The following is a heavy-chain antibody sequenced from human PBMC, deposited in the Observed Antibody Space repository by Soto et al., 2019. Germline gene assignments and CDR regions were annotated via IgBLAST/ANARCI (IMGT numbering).Heavy chain of an antibody. CDR2: IIPIFGTA. V-gene: IGHV1-69*13. CDR3: ARDEGYCSGGSCPPWFDP. D-gene: IGHD2-15*01. J-gene: IGHJ5*02. Sequence: SVKVSCKASGGTFSSYAISWVRRAPGQGLEWMGGIIPIFGTANYAQKFQGRVTITADESTSTAYMELSSLRSEDTAVYYCARDEGYCSGGSCPPWFDPWGQGTMVTVSS. CDR1: GGTFSSYA.